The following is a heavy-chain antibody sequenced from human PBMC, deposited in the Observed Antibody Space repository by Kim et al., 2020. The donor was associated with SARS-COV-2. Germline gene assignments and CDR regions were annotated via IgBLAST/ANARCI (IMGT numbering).Heavy chain of an antibody. CDR2: INEDETNT. CDR1: GFSLTNFW. V-gene: IGHV3-74*01. CDR3: ARGPSPGGRGYYYYGMDG. Sequence: GGSLRLSCAASGFSLTNFWMHWVRQAPGKGLVWVSRINEDETNTGYAGSVKGRFTISRDIAKNTVFLQMNNLGADDTAVYYCARGPSPGGRGYYYYGMDGWGQGTTVTVSS. D-gene: IGHD3-16*01. J-gene: IGHJ6*02.